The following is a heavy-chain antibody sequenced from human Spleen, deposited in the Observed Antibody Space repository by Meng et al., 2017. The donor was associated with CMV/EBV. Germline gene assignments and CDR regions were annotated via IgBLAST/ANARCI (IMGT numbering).Heavy chain of an antibody. Sequence: VQLTPSGGRLLKRSATVSLSCRFFCGSFLGNYWSWLRPPQGQGLECFVEIPPLCPTNYNPSLKSRVTISVDTSKNQFSLKLSSVTAADTAVYYCARSGGIAAAGDYWGQGTLVTVSS. D-gene: IGHD6-13*01. CDR3: ARSGGIAAAGDY. CDR2: IPPLCPT. CDR1: CGSFLGNY. J-gene: IGHJ4*02. V-gene: IGHV4-34*01.